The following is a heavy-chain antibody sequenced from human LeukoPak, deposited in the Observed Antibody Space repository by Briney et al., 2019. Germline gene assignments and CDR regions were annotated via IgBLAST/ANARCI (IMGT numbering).Heavy chain of an antibody. D-gene: IGHD2-2*01. Sequence: PSETLSLTCAVYGGSFSGYYWSWIRQPPGKGLEWIGEINHSGSTNYNPSLKSQVTISVDTSKNQFSLKLSSVTAADTAVYYCARGIYRRYQLLLDYWGQGTLVTVSS. V-gene: IGHV4-34*01. CDR3: ARGIYRRYQLLLDY. CDR2: INHSGST. CDR1: GGSFSGYY. J-gene: IGHJ4*02.